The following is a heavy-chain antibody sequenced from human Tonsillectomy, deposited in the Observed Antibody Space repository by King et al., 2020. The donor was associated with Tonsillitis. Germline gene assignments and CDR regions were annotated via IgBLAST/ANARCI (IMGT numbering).Heavy chain of an antibody. CDR3: AKEGGRFYGSSCYPYHFFGMDV. J-gene: IGHJ6*02. CDR1: GFTFEDHS. Sequence: VQLVESGGAVVQPGGSLRLSCAASGFTFEDHSIHWVRQAPGKGLEWVSLISWDGGSTNYAESVKGRVTISRDNRRHSLYLQMNSLTTEDTALYYCAKEGGRFYGSSCYPYHFFGMDVWGRGTTVTVSS. CDR2: ISWDGGST. D-gene: IGHD3-22*01. V-gene: IGHV3-43*01.